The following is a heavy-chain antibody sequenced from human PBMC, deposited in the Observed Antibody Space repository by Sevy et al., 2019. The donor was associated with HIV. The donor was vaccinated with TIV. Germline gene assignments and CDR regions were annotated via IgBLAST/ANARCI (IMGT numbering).Heavy chain of an antibody. D-gene: IGHD3-22*01. CDR2: VYDSGSS. CDR1: GGSTSGHY. V-gene: IGHV4-59*11. J-gene: IGHJ4*02. Sequence: SETLSLTCTVSGGSTSGHYWGWIRQSPGKGLEWIAYVYDSGSSNYNPSLRSRVTISVDTSKNQLSLRLSSVSAADTAVYFCARGGALIYYDTSGFQSFFDSWGPGALVTVSS. CDR3: ARGGALIYYDTSGFQSFFDS.